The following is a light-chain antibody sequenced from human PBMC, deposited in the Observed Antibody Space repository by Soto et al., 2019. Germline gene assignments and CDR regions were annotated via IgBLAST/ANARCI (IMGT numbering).Light chain of an antibody. CDR2: GAS. CDR3: HQYNNWPPYT. CDR1: QSVSSD. V-gene: IGKV3-15*01. Sequence: EIVMTQSPATLSVSTGERVTLSCRASQSVSSDLAWYQQKPGQAPRLLIYGASTRATGIPASFSGSGSGTDFALAISSLQPEDFAIYYCHQYNNWPPYTFGQGTKVDIK. J-gene: IGKJ2*01.